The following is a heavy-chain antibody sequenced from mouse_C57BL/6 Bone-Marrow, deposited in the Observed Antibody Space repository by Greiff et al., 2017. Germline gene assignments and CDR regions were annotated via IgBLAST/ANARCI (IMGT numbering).Heavy chain of an antibody. D-gene: IGHD2-5*01. CDR1: GYTFTSYW. J-gene: IGHJ4*01. Sequence: QVQLKQPGAELVKPGASVKLSCKASGYTFTSYWMHWVKQRPGQGLEWIGMIHPNSGSTNYNEKFKSKATLTVDKSSSTAYMQLSSLTSEDSAVYYCARYSNVYYAMDYWGQGTSVTVSS. CDR3: ARYSNVYYAMDY. V-gene: IGHV1-64*01. CDR2: IHPNSGST.